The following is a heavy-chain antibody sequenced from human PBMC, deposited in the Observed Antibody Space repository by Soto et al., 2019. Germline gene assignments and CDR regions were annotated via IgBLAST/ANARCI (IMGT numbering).Heavy chain of an antibody. CDR1: GGSISSGDYY. J-gene: IGHJ1*01. CDR3: ASSITRIVAGKLFQH. CDR2: IYYSGST. D-gene: IGHD3-22*01. Sequence: SETLSLTCTVSGGSISSGDYYWSWIRQPPGKGLEWIGYIYYSGSTYYNPSLKSRVTISVDTSKNQFSLKLSSVTAADTAVYYCASSITRIVAGKLFQHWGQGTLVTVSS. V-gene: IGHV4-30-4*01.